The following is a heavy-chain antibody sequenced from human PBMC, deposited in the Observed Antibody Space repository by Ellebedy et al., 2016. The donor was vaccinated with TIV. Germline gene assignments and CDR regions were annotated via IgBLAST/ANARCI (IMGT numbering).Heavy chain of an antibody. CDR1: GLTFSSHA. D-gene: IGHD4-23*01. CDR2: ISGSGDNT. CDR3: ARDPVGVGPAFDI. Sequence: LGGSLRLSCAASGLTFSSHAMSWVRQAPGKGLEWVSSISGSGDNTYYADSVKGRFTISRDNSKNTLSLQMNSLRAEDTAVYYCARDPVGVGPAFDIWGQGTIVTVSS. V-gene: IGHV3-23*01. J-gene: IGHJ3*02.